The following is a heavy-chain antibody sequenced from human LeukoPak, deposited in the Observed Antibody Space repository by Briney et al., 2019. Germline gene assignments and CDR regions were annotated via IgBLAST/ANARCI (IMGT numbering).Heavy chain of an antibody. CDR3: AGVVVPAAMRYYYYYMDV. CDR1: GGTFSSYA. D-gene: IGHD2-2*01. J-gene: IGHJ6*03. Sequence: SVKVSCKASGGTFSSYAISWVRQAPGQGLEWMGGIIPIFGTANYAQKSQGRVTITTDESTSTAYMELSSLRSEDTAVYYCAGVVVPAAMRYYYYYMDVWGKGTTVTVSS. CDR2: IIPIFGTA. V-gene: IGHV1-69*05.